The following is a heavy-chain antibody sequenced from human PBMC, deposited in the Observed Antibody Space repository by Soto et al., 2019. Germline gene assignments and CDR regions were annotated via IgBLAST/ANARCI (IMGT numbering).Heavy chain of an antibody. CDR1: GGTFSSYA. J-gene: IGHJ6*02. Sequence: PSVKVSCKASGGTFSSYAISWVRQAPGQGLEWMGGIIPIFGTANYAQKFQGRVTITADESTSTAYMELSSLRSEDTAVYYCARLFPSGSYSHGRFEGGSSHRNYGMDVWGQGTTVTVSS. CDR3: ARLFPSGSYSHGRFEGGSSHRNYGMDV. D-gene: IGHD1-26*01. CDR2: IIPIFGTA. V-gene: IGHV1-69*13.